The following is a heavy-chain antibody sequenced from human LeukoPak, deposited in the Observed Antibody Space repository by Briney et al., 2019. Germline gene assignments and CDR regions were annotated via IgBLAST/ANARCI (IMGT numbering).Heavy chain of an antibody. D-gene: IGHD3-22*01. CDR1: GGSISSGGYS. J-gene: IGHJ4*02. CDR2: IYHSGST. CDR3: ARDAYYYDSSGYYRAYYFDY. V-gene: IGHV4-30-2*01. Sequence: SQTLSLTCAVSGGSISSGGYSWSWIRQPPGKGLEWIGYIYHSGSTYYNPSLKSRVTISVDRSKNQISLKLSSVTAADTAVYYCARDAYYYDSSGYYRAYYFDYWGQGTLVTVSS.